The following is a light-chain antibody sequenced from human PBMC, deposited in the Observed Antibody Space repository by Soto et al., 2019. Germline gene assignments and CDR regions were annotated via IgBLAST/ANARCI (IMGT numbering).Light chain of an antibody. CDR1: QSFSNW. CDR3: QQYSDNWT. Sequence: DIQMTQSPSTLSASVGDRVTITCRASQSFSNWLAWSQQKPGTAPNLLIYKASTLQSGVPSRLSGSGAGTEFTLTSSGLQPDDSATYYCQQYSDNWTVGQGTKV. CDR2: KAS. V-gene: IGKV1-5*03. J-gene: IGKJ1*01.